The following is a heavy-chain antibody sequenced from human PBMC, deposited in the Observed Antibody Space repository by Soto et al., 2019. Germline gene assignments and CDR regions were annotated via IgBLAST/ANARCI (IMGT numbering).Heavy chain of an antibody. CDR2: VYWDDDK. Sequence: SGPTLVNPTQTLTLTCTFSEVSLSTSGMGVGWIRQPPGKALEWLALVYWDDDKRYSPSLKSRLTITKDTSKNEDVLTITYMDPVDTPTYYCAHMIKVAFFDHWGQGTLVTVSS. CDR3: AHMIKVAFFDH. D-gene: IGHD3-16*01. CDR1: EVSLSTSGMG. V-gene: IGHV2-5*02. J-gene: IGHJ4*02.